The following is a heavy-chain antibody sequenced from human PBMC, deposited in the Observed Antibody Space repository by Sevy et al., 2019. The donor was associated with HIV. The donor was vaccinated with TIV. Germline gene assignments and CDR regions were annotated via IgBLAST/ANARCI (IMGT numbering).Heavy chain of an antibody. V-gene: IGHV3-20*04. CDR2: INWKGGST. D-gene: IGHD3-9*01. Sequence: GGYLRLSCAASGFTFEDYGMSWVRQVPGKGPEWVSGINWKGGSTSYADSVRGRFTISRDNAKNSLFLQMKGLRAEDTAIYYCARDPPSYDDNRTGYHDHWGQGTMVSVSS. CDR3: ARDPPSYDDNRTGYHDH. CDR1: GFTFEDYG. J-gene: IGHJ4*01.